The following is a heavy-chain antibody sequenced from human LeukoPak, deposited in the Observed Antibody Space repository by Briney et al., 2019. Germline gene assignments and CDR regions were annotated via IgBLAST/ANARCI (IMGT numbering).Heavy chain of an antibody. Sequence: ASLKVSCKASVYTFTGYYMHSVRQAPGQAREWLGGINTTTAKPTYAQGFTGRFVFSLETSVNTAFLQITSLKAEDTAVYYCARVKSYSSGWRGREDYYYYMDVWGKGTTVTVSS. CDR1: VYTFTGYY. J-gene: IGHJ6*03. D-gene: IGHD6-19*01. CDR3: ARVKSYSSGWRGREDYYYYMDV. V-gene: IGHV7-4-1*02. CDR2: INTTTAKP.